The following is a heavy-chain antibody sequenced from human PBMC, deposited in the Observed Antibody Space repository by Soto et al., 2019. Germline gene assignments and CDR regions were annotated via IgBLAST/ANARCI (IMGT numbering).Heavy chain of an antibody. V-gene: IGHV1-69*01. D-gene: IGHD3-22*01. Sequence: QVQLVQSGAEVKKPGSSVKVSCKASGGTFSSYAISWVRQAPGQGLEWMGGIIPIFGTANYAQKFQGRVTITADESTSTAYMELSSLRSEDTAVYYCARPVSRVAVNYYYYGMDVWGQGTTVTVSS. CDR2: IIPIFGTA. CDR3: ARPVSRVAVNYYYYGMDV. J-gene: IGHJ6*02. CDR1: GGTFSSYA.